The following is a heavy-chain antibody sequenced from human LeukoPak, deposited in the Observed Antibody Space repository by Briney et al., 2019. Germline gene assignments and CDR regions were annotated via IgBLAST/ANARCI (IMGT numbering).Heavy chain of an antibody. CDR2: ISGSGGST. Sequence: PGGSLRLSCAASGFTFSSYAMSWVRQALGKGLEWVSAISGSGGSTYYADSVKGRFTISRDNSKNTLYLQMNSLRAEDTAVYYCAKRSTVTTSPIDYWGQGTLVTVSS. D-gene: IGHD4-11*01. CDR3: AKRSTVTTSPIDY. V-gene: IGHV3-23*01. J-gene: IGHJ4*02. CDR1: GFTFSSYA.